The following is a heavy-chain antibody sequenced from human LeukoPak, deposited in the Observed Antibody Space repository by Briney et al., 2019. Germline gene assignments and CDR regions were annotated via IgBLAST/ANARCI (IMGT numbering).Heavy chain of an antibody. CDR1: GFTFSSYW. J-gene: IGHJ4*02. CDR2: INGDGSTT. CDR3: GSDTVLGY. V-gene: IGHV3-74*01. D-gene: IGHD5-18*01. Sequence: GGSLRLSCAASGFTFSSYWMHWVRQAPGKGLVWVSRINGDGSTTFYADSVKGRFTISRDNAKNTVYLQMNSLRVEDTAVYYCGSDTVLGYWGQGTLVTVSS.